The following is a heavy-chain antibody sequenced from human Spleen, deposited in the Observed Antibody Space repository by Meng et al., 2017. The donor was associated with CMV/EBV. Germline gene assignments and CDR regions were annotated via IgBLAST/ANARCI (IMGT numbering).Heavy chain of an antibody. CDR2: INWNGGSR. Sequence: SGFTFEDYGMSWVRQTPGKGLEWVSGINWNGGSRAYAVSVKGRFTISRDNAKNSLYLQMNSLRAEDTAFYYCASAFRSRGVTASFDPWGQGTLVTVSS. J-gene: IGHJ5*02. V-gene: IGHV3-20*03. CDR1: GFTFEDYG. D-gene: IGHD4-23*01. CDR3: ASAFRSRGVTASFDP.